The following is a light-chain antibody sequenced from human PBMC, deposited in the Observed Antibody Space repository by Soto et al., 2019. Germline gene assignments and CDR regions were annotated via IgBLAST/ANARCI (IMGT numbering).Light chain of an antibody. Sequence: EIVMTQSPATLSVSPGERATLYCRASQSVSSSLAWYQQKPGQAPRLLIYGASTRAIGIPARFSGSGSGTEFTLTISSLQSEDFAVYYCQQYNNWPRTFGQGTKVEIK. CDR3: QQYNNWPRT. CDR2: GAS. J-gene: IGKJ1*01. CDR1: QSVSSS. V-gene: IGKV3-15*01.